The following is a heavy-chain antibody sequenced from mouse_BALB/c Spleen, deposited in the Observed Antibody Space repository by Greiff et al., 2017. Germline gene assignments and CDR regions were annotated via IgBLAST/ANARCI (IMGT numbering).Heavy chain of an antibody. D-gene: IGHD1-1*01. CDR1: GYSITSGYY. CDR2: ISYDGSN. Sequence: VQLKESGPGLVKPSQSLSLTCSVTGYSITSGYYWNWIRQFPGNKLEWMGYISYDGSNNYNPSLKNRISITRDTSKNQFFLKLNSVTTEDTATYYCAREGRYYGSSPWFAYWGQGTLVTVSA. V-gene: IGHV3-6*02. CDR3: AREGRYYGSSPWFAY. J-gene: IGHJ3*01.